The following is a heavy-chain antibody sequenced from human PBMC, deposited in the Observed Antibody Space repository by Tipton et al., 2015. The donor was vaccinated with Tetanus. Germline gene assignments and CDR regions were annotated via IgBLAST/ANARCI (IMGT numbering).Heavy chain of an antibody. V-gene: IGHV3-15*01. Sequence: SLRLSCAASGFTFSNAWMSWVRQAPGKGLEWVGRIKSKTDGGTTDYAAPVKGRFTISRDDSKNTLYLQMNSLKTEDTAVYYCTTDGRTGTSYYYYYGMDVWGQGTTVTVSS. CDR3: TTDGRTGTSYYYYYGMDV. CDR2: IKSKTDGGTT. J-gene: IGHJ6*02. CDR1: GFTFSNAW. D-gene: IGHD1-7*01.